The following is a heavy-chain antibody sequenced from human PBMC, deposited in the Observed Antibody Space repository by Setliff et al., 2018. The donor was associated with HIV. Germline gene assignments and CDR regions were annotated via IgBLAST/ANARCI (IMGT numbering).Heavy chain of an antibody. V-gene: IGHV1-18*01. Sequence: ASVKVSCKASGYTFTSYGISWVRQAPGQGLEWMGWISAYNGNTNYAQKLQGRVTMTTDTSTNTAYMELSSLKSDDTAVYYCARGPEEGDCSGGSCYGNFDPWGQGTLVTVSS. CDR3: ARGPEEGDCSGGSCYGNFDP. D-gene: IGHD2-15*01. CDR1: GYTFTSYG. J-gene: IGHJ5*02. CDR2: ISAYNGNT.